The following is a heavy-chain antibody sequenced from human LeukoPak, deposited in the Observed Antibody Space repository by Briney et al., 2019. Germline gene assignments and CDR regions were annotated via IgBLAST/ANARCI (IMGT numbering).Heavy chain of an antibody. CDR2: FDPEDGET. CDR1: GFTFSSHG. D-gene: IGHD3-22*01. V-gene: IGHV1-24*01. CDR3: ATSYYYDSSDYYRIDY. J-gene: IGHJ4*02. Sequence: PGGTLRLSCAASGFTFSSHGMNWVRQAPGKGLEWMGGFDPEDGETIYAQKFQGRVTMTEDTSTDTAYMELSSLRSEDTAVYYCATSYYYDSSDYYRIDYWGQGTLVTVSS.